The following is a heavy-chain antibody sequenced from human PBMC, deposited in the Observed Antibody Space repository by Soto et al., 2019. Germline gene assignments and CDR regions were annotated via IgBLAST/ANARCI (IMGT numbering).Heavy chain of an antibody. V-gene: IGHV1-2*02. J-gene: IGHJ4*02. CDR3: TRKVRDYNFDY. CDR2: INPDSGGT. Sequence: GASVKVSCKATGYTFSDYYIHWVRQAPGQGLEWMGWINPDSGGTKYTQKFQGRVTMTRDTSISTAYMELSGLRSDDTAVYYCTRKVRDYNFDYWGQGTLVTVSS. CDR1: GYTFSDYY. D-gene: IGHD4-17*01.